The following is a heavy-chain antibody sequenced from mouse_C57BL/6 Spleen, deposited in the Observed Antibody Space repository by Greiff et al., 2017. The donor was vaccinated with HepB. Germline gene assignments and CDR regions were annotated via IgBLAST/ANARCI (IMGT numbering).Heavy chain of an antibody. CDR2: ISSGGDYI. J-gene: IGHJ2*01. D-gene: IGHD2-1*01. CDR3: TREEDYGNLDY. Sequence: EVNVVESGEGLVKPGGSLKLSCAASGFTFSSYAMSWVRQTPEKRLEWVAYISSGGDYIYYADTVKGRFTIARDNARNTLYLQMSSLKSEDTAMYYCTREEDYGNLDYWGQGTTLTVSS. V-gene: IGHV5-9-1*02. CDR1: GFTFSSYA.